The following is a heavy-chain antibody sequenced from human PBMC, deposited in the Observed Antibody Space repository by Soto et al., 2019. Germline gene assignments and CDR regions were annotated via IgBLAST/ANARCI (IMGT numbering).Heavy chain of an antibody. D-gene: IGHD3-22*01. Sequence: PSETLSLTCVVSGGPVIGDDLYLSCIRHRPWKGLELIANVYHTGTTYYNPSLKSRVSMSVDTSQNQFSLILASVTAADTAVYYCARALVTDYNSRDYHYYFAMDVWGQGTSVTVSS. V-gene: IGHV4-31*02. J-gene: IGHJ6*02. CDR3: ARALVTDYNSRDYHYYFAMDV. CDR2: VYHTGTT. CDR1: GGPVIGDDLY.